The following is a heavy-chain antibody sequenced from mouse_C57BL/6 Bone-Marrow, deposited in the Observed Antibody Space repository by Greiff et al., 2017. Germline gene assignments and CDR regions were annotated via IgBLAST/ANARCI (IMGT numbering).Heavy chain of an antibody. CDR3: AREGEDCDEGYYAMDY. J-gene: IGHJ4*01. CDR2: IYPGSGST. V-gene: IGHV1-55*01. CDR1: GYTFTSYW. Sequence: QVQLQQSGAELVKPGASVKMSCKASGYTFTSYWITWVKQRPGQGLEWIGDIYPGSGSTNYNEKFKSKATLTVDTSSSTAYMQLSSLTSEDSAVYYWAREGEDCDEGYYAMDYWGQGTSVTVSS.